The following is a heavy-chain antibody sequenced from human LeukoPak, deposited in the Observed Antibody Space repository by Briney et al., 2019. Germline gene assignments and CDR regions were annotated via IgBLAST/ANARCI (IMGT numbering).Heavy chain of an antibody. Sequence: PWGSLRLSCGASGFTFSSYAMSWVRQTPGKGLEWVSGISGSGGSTHYADSVKGRFTISRDNSKNTLYLQMNSLRAEDTAVYYCAKGTSGSYYHWGQGTLVTVSS. CDR3: AKGTSGSYYH. CDR2: ISGSGGST. V-gene: IGHV3-23*01. J-gene: IGHJ5*02. CDR1: GFTFSSYA. D-gene: IGHD1-26*01.